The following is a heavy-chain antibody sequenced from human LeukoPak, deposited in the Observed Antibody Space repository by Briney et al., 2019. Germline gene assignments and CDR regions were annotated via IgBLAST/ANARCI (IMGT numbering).Heavy chain of an antibody. J-gene: IGHJ5*02. D-gene: IGHD2-15*01. CDR3: TTGRRACSGGRCNGEWWFDP. CDR2: IYPGDSDT. V-gene: IGHV5-51*01. Sequence: GESLKISCKGSGYSFTNYWIGWVRQMPGKGLEWMGIIYPGDSDTRYSPSFEGQVTISADKSISTAYLQWSSLKASDTAMYYCTTGRRACSGGRCNGEWWFDPWGQGTLVTVSS. CDR1: GYSFTNYW.